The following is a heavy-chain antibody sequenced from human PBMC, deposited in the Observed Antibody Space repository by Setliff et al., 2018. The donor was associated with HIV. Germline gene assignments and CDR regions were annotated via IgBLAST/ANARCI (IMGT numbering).Heavy chain of an antibody. V-gene: IGHV4-59*12. Sequence: PSETLSLTCSVSGGSISSYYWSWIRQPPGKGLEWIGCVYYSGGTNYNPSLRSRVTISVDTSKNHFSLKLSSVTAADTAVYYCAREGVNFWTPPGWFDPWGQGTLVTVSS. D-gene: IGHD3-3*01. J-gene: IGHJ5*02. CDR3: AREGVNFWTPPGWFDP. CDR2: VYYSGGT. CDR1: GGSISSYY.